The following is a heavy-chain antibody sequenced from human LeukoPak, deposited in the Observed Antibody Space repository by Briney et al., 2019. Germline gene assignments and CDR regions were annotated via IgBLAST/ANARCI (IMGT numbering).Heavy chain of an antibody. CDR2: IYYSGST. D-gene: IGHD2-21*02. J-gene: IGHJ3*02. V-gene: IGHV4-31*03. CDR3: ARHPTTPVVVVTAASAFDI. Sequence: SQTLSLTCTVSGGSISSGGYYWSWIRQHPGKGLEWIGYIYYSGSTYYNPSLKSRVTITVDTSKNQFSLKLSSVTAADTAVYHCARHPTTPVVVVTAASAFDIWGQGTMVTVSS. CDR1: GGSISSGGYY.